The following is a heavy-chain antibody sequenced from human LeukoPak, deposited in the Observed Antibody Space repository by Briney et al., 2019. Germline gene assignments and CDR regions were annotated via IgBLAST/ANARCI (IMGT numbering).Heavy chain of an antibody. CDR1: GYTFTSHG. J-gene: IGHJ4*02. D-gene: IGHD1-26*01. V-gene: IGHV1-18*01. CDR3: ARKWELDN. Sequence: GASVKVSCKASGYTFTSHGISWVRQAPGQGLEWMGWISAYSGNTNYAQNLQGRVTMTTDTSTTTAYMELRSLRSDDTAVYYCARKWELDNWGQGTLVTVSS. CDR2: ISAYSGNT.